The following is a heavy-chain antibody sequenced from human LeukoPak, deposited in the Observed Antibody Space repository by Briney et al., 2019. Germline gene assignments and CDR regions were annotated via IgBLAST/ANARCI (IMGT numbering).Heavy chain of an antibody. CDR1: GFAFSNYA. Sequence: GGTLRLSCVASGFAFSNYAMSWVRHAPGKGLEWVSGVSGSGGVTYHAESVKGRFTISRDNSKNTLHLQMNSLRAEDTAVYYCATFLAIVTARDSLYFQHWGQGTLVTVSS. CDR3: ATFLAIVTARDSLYFQH. D-gene: IGHD3-3*02. V-gene: IGHV3-23*01. CDR2: VSGSGGVT. J-gene: IGHJ1*01.